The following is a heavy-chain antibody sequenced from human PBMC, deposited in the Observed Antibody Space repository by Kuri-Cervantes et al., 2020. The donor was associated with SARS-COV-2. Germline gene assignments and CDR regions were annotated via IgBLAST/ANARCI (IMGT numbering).Heavy chain of an antibody. CDR3: ASSIYCSSTGCYTYGHFDY. V-gene: IGHV4-39*01. J-gene: IGHJ4*02. D-gene: IGHD2-2*02. CDR1: GGSISSSSYY. Sequence: SETLSLTCTVSGGSISSSSYYWGWIRQPPGKGLEWIGSIYYSGSTYYNPSLKSRVTISVDTSKNQFSLKLSSVTAADTAVYYCASSIYCSSTGCYTYGHFDYWGQGTLVTVSS. CDR2: IYYSGST.